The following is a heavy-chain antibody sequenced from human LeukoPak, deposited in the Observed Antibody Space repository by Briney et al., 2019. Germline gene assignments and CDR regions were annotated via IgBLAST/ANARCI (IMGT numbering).Heavy chain of an antibody. CDR1: GYTFTNYG. V-gene: IGHV1-18*01. CDR2: ISPYNGDR. D-gene: IGHD3-3*01. CDR3: ARDPSKIWEWLSSRFDY. Sequence: ASVQVSCKTSGYTFTNYGISWVRQAPGQGPEWMGWISPYNGDRKYAGMFQGRVTMTTDTSTNTAHMELRSLRSDDTAVYYCARDPSKIWEWLSSRFDYWGQGTLVTVSS. J-gene: IGHJ4*02.